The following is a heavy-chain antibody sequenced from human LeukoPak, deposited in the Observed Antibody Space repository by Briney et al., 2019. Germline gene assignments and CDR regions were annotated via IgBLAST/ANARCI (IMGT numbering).Heavy chain of an antibody. D-gene: IGHD3-22*01. CDR1: GYSFTSYW. V-gene: IGHV5-51*01. CDR3: ARIYYDSRGFNKSFDI. Sequence: GESLKISCKGSGYSFTSYWIGWVRQMPGKGLEWMGIIYPGDSDTRYSPSFQGQVTISADKSINTAYLQWSSLKASDTAMYYCARIYYDSRGFNKSFDIWGQGTMVTVSS. CDR2: IYPGDSDT. J-gene: IGHJ3*02.